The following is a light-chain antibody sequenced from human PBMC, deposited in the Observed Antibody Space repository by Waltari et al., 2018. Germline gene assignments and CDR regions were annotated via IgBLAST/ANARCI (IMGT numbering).Light chain of an antibody. Sequence: DIVMTQSPLSLPVTPGEPASIPCRPSKSLLHRNGYTYLDWYLQRPGQSPHLLIYLGSNRASGVPDRFSGSGSGTDFTLKISRVEAEDVGIYYCMQSLQTPTFGQGTKVEIK. CDR1: KSLLHRNGYTY. J-gene: IGKJ1*01. V-gene: IGKV2-28*01. CDR2: LGS. CDR3: MQSLQTPT.